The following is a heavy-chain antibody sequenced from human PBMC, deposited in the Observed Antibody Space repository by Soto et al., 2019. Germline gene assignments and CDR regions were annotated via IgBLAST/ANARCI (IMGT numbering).Heavy chain of an antibody. CDR3: ARGGVRYSSSSFDY. D-gene: IGHD6-6*01. J-gene: IGHJ4*02. Sequence: GGSLRLSCAASGFTFSSYAMHWVRQAPGKGLEWVAVISYDGSNKYYADSVKGRFTISRDNSKNTLYLQMNSLRAEDTAVYYCARGGVRYSSSSFDYWGQGTLVTVSS. V-gene: IGHV3-30*04. CDR2: ISYDGSNK. CDR1: GFTFSSYA.